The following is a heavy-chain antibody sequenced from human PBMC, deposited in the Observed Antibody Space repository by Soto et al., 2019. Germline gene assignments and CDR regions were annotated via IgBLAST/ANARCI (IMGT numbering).Heavy chain of an antibody. CDR1: GYSFTSYW. V-gene: IGHV5-51*01. CDR2: IYPGDSDT. D-gene: IGHD4-17*01. J-gene: IGHJ3*02. CDR3: ARSPRRDYGDYEDAFDI. Sequence: GESLKISCKGSGYSFTSYWIGWVRQMPGKGLEGMGIIYPGDSDTRYSPSFQGQVTISADKSISNAYLQWSSLKASDTAMYYCARSPRRDYGDYEDAFDIWGQGTMVTVSS.